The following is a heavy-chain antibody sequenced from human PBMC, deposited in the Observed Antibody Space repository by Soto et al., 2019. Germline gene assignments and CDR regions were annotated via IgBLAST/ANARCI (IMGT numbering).Heavy chain of an antibody. V-gene: IGHV3-7*01. CDR3: AKGGRAYCGGDCRYYFDY. Sequence: GGYLRLSCAASGFSFSSYWINWVRQAPGKGLEWVANMNPDGSAQYYVDSVKGRFTISRDNAKNSASLQMNSLRAEDTAVYFCAKGGRAYCGGDCRYYFDYWGQGTLVTVSS. CDR1: GFSFSSYW. J-gene: IGHJ4*02. CDR2: MNPDGSAQ. D-gene: IGHD2-21*02.